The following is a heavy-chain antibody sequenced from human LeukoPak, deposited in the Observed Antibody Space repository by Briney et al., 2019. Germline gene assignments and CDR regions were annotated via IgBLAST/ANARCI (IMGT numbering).Heavy chain of an antibody. D-gene: IGHD3-3*01. V-gene: IGHV3-48*03. Sequence: GGSLRLSCAASGFTFSSYEMNWVRQAPGKGLEWVSYISSSGSTIYYADSVKGRFTISRDNAKNSLYLQMNSLRAEDTAVYYCARDWSDYLNYYFDYWGQGTLVTVSS. J-gene: IGHJ4*02. CDR2: ISSSGSTI. CDR1: GFTFSSYE. CDR3: ARDWSDYLNYYFDY.